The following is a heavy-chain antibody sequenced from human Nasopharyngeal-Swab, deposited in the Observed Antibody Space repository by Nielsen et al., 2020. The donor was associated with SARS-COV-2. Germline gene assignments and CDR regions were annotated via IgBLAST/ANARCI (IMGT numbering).Heavy chain of an antibody. D-gene: IGHD3-22*01. V-gene: IGHV3-7*03. J-gene: IGHJ4*02. CDR3: AGNHDNTF. CDR1: GFTFSYHW. CDR2: IKPDGSEK. Sequence: GESLKISCVVSGFTFSYHWMNWVRQAPGKGLEWVANIKPDGSEKYYVDSVKGRFTISRDNARNSLFLQMDSLRVEDTAIYYCAGNHDNTFWGQGNLVAVS.